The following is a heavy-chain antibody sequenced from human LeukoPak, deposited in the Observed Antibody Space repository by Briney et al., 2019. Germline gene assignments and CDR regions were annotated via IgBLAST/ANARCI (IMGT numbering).Heavy chain of an antibody. CDR3: ARSNTTVGAFDI. Sequence: NPWETLSLTCAVYGGSFSGYYWSWIRQPPGKGLEWIGEINHSGSTNYNPSPKSRVTISVDTSKNQFSLKLSSVTAADTAVYYCARSNTTVGAFDIWGQGTMVTVSS. V-gene: IGHV4-34*01. J-gene: IGHJ3*02. CDR2: INHSGST. D-gene: IGHD4-23*01. CDR1: GGSFSGYY.